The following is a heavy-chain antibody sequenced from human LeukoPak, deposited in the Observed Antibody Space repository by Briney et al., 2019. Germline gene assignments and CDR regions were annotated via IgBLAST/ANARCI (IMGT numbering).Heavy chain of an antibody. J-gene: IGHJ4*02. D-gene: IGHD6-13*01. Sequence: PGGSPRLSCAASGFTFSDAWMSWVRQAPGKGLEWVGRIKTKTDGGTTDYAAPVKGRFTISRDDSKNTLYLQMNSLKTEDTALYYCTTYTSSWYCFDDWGQGTLVTVSS. V-gene: IGHV3-15*01. CDR2: IKTKTDGGTT. CDR3: TTYTSSWYCFDD. CDR1: GFTFSDAW.